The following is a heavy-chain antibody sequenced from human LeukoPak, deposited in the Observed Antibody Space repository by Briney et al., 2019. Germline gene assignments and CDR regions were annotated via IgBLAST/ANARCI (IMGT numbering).Heavy chain of an antibody. Sequence: GRSLRLSCAASGFTFSSYGMHWVRQAPGKGLEWVAVIWYDGSNKYYADSVKGRFTISRDNSKNTLYLQMNSLRAEDTAVYYCARDMGIIAAAGYYFDYWGQGTLVTVSS. CDR3: ARDMGIIAAAGYYFDY. D-gene: IGHD6-13*01. CDR2: IWYDGSNK. V-gene: IGHV3-33*01. J-gene: IGHJ4*02. CDR1: GFTFSSYG.